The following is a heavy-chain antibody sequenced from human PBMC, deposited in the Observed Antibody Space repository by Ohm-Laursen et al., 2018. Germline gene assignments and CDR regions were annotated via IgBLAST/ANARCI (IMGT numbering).Heavy chain of an antibody. J-gene: IGHJ4*02. CDR2: MNPNSGDT. CDR3: ARADVRRLDY. V-gene: IGHV1-8*01. D-gene: IGHD3-16*01. Sequence: SVKVSCKASGYTFTSYDINWVRQATGQGLEWLGWMNPNSGDTGYAQKFQDRVTMTSNTSISTAYMELSSLTSEDTAVYYCARADVRRLDYWGQGTLVTVSS. CDR1: GYTFTSYD.